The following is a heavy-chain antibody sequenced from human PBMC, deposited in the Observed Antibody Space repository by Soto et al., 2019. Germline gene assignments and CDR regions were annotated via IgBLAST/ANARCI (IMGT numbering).Heavy chain of an antibody. J-gene: IGHJ6*02. Sequence: ASVKVSCKAPGYTFTGYYMHWARQAPGQGLEWMGWINPNSGGTNYAQKFQGWVTMTRDTSISTAYMELSRLRSDDTAVYYCARGAGILTPLYYYYGMDVWGQGTTVTVSS. V-gene: IGHV1-2*04. D-gene: IGHD3-9*01. CDR1: GYTFTGYY. CDR2: INPNSGGT. CDR3: ARGAGILTPLYYYYGMDV.